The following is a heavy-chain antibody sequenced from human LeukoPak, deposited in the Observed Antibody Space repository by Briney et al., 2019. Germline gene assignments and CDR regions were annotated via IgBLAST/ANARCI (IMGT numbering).Heavy chain of an antibody. D-gene: IGHD4-17*01. CDR2: ISNTCSYI. V-gene: IGHV3-21*01. CDR3: ARDRRAVTTTFDS. Sequence: GGSLRLSCAASGFTFSSYYMNWVRQAPGKGLEWVSSISNTCSYIYYADSVKGRFTVSRDNAKNSLYLQMNSLRAEDTAVYYCARDRRAVTTTFDSWGQGTLLTVSS. J-gene: IGHJ4*02. CDR1: GFTFSSYY.